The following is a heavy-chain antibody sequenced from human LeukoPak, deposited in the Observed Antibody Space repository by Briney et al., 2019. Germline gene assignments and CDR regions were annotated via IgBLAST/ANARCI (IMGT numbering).Heavy chain of an antibody. CDR3: ARDVSDCSGGSCYSYFDY. Sequence: SVKVSCKASGGTFSSYGFSWVRQAPGQGLEWMGGIIPIFDTANYAQKFQGRVTITADKSTTTAYMELSSLRSEDTAVYYCARDVSDCSGGSCYSYFDYWGQGSLVTVSS. CDR1: GGTFSSYG. J-gene: IGHJ4*02. D-gene: IGHD2-15*01. V-gene: IGHV1-69*06. CDR2: IIPIFDTA.